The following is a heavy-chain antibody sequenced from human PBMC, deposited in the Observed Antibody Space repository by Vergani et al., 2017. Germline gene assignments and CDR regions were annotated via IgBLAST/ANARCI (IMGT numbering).Heavy chain of an antibody. D-gene: IGHD5-18*01. CDR3: ARDMAGYSYGYRGFDP. V-gene: IGHV4-59*01. CDR1: GGSISSYY. CDR2: IYYSGST. J-gene: IGHJ5*02. Sequence: QVQLQESGPGLVKPSETLSLTCTVSGGSISSYYWSWIRQPPGKGLEWIGYIYYSGSTNYNPSLKSRVTISVDTSKNQFSLKLSSVTAADTAVYYCARDMAGYSYGYRGFDPWGQGTLVTVSS.